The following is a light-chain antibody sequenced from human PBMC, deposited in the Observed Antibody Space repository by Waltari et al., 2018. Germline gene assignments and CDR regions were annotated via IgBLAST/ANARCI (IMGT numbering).Light chain of an antibody. Sequence: IVMTQSPATLSVSPGEGATLSCRVSQSVSSNLAWYQQKPGQAPRLLIYGASTMATGLPVRLSGSGSGTEFTLTISSLQSEDFAVYYCQQYNNWPPLFGQGTKVEIK. CDR2: GAS. J-gene: IGKJ1*01. CDR1: QSVSSN. V-gene: IGKV3-15*01. CDR3: QQYNNWPPL.